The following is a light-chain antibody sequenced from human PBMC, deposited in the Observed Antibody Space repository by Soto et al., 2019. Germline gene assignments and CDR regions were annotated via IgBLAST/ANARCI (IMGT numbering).Light chain of an antibody. Sequence: EIVLTQSPVILSLSPGDRATLSCRASQSVSSFIAWYQQKPGQAPRLLIYDAFNRASGIPARFSGSGSGTDFTLTISSLEPEDFAVYYCQQRSSLPSFGPGTKVDVK. CDR1: QSVSSF. CDR3: QQRSSLPS. J-gene: IGKJ3*01. V-gene: IGKV3-11*01. CDR2: DAF.